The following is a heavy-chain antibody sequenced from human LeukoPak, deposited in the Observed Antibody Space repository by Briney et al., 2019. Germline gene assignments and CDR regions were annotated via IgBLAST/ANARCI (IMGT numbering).Heavy chain of an antibody. D-gene: IGHD2-8*01. V-gene: IGHV3-53*04. CDR3: AREVMAKRRAFDI. CDR1: GFTFSNYW. Sequence: GGSLRLSCATSGFTFSNYWMSWVRQAPGKGLEWVSVIYSDDRTYYADSVKGRFTISRHTSKKTLYLQMNSLRAEDTAVYYCAREVMAKRRAFDIWGQGTVVTVSS. CDR2: IYSDDRT. J-gene: IGHJ3*02.